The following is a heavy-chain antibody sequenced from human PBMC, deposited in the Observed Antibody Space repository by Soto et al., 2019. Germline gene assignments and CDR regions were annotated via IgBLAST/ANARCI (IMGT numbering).Heavy chain of an antibody. V-gene: IGHV6-1*01. D-gene: IGHD6-13*01. CDR3: ARDPVTAADYFDY. Sequence: SQTLSLTCAISGDSVSSNSATWNLLRQSPSRGLEWLGRTYYRSKWYYDYAVSVKSRITINPDTSKNQFSLQLNSVTPEDTAAYYCARDPVTAADYFDYWGPGTQVTVSS. CDR2: TYYRSKWYY. CDR1: GDSVSSNSAT. J-gene: IGHJ4*02.